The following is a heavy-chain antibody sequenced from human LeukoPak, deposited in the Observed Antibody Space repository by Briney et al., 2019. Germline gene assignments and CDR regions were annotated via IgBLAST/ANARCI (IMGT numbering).Heavy chain of an antibody. CDR2: ISYDGSNK. J-gene: IGHJ3*02. Sequence: GGSLRLSCAASGFTFSSYWMSWVRQAPGKGLERVAVISYDGSNKYYADSVKGRFTISRDNSKNTLYLQMNSLRAEDTAVYYCARAQYCSGGSCYFLGAFDIWGQGTMVTVSS. V-gene: IGHV3-30-3*01. D-gene: IGHD2-15*01. CDR1: GFTFSSYW. CDR3: ARAQYCSGGSCYFLGAFDI.